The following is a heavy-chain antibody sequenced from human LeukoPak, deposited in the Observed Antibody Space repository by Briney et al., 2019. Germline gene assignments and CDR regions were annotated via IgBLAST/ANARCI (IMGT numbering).Heavy chain of an antibody. CDR1: GYTFTSYA. Sequence: GASVKVSCKASGYTFTSYAMNWVRQAPGQGLEWMGWINTNTGNPTYAQGFTGRVVFSLDTSVSTAYLQISSLKAEDTAVYYCARDSHPRSVLLWFGESAPSLDAFDIWGQGTMVTVSS. V-gene: IGHV7-4-1*02. D-gene: IGHD3-10*01. CDR3: ARDSHPRSVLLWFGESAPSLDAFDI. J-gene: IGHJ3*02. CDR2: INTNTGNP.